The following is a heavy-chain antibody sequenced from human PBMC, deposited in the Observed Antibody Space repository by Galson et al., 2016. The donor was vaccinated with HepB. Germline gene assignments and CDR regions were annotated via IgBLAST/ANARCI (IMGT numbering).Heavy chain of an antibody. V-gene: IGHV4-59*02. CDR2: VFHNGDT. CDR3: AKWYDGYEGFDV. J-gene: IGHJ3*01. Sequence: SETLSLTCTVSGDSVRGYFWNWIRQPPGRGLEWIGFVFHNGDTYYNPSLKSRLSMSVDTSRNQFSLNLRSVTAADTAVYFCAKWYDGYEGFDVWGQGTMVTVSA. CDR1: GDSVRGYF. D-gene: IGHD2-2*03.